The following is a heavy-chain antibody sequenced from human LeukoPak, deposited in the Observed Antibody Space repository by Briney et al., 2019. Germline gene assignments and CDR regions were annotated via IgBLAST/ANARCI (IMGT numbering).Heavy chain of an antibody. CDR1: GYSIYSAYH. CDR2: IYQSGST. D-gene: IGHD1-26*01. Sequence: SETLSLTCRVSGYSIYSAYHWGWIRQPPGKGLEWIGSIYQSGSTYYNSSLKSRVAISLDTSKNQFSLKLNSVTAADTAVYYCARGVGATHEEIYYDYWGQGTLVTVSS. CDR3: ARGVGATHEEIYYDY. J-gene: IGHJ4*02. V-gene: IGHV4-38-2*02.